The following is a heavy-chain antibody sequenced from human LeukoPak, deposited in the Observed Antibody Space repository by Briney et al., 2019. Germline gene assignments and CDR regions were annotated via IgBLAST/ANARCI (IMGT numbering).Heavy chain of an antibody. CDR3: ARGRGIVVVPAAIVGTGGGPSPFYY. D-gene: IGHD2-2*02. CDR2: INHSGST. Sequence: SETLSLSCAASGGTFSGYYLRWIRQPPGKGLEWIGEINHSGSTNYNPSLKSRVTISVDASKNQFSLKLSSVTAADTAVYYCARGRGIVVVPAAIVGTGGGPSPFYYWGQGTLGTVSS. CDR1: GGTFSGYY. V-gene: IGHV4-34*01. J-gene: IGHJ4*02.